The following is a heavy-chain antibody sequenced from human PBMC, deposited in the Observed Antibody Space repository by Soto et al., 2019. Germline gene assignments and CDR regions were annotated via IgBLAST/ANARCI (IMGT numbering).Heavy chain of an antibody. CDR2: ISAYNGNT. CDR1: GYTFTSYG. J-gene: IGHJ5*02. Sequence: ASVKVSCKASGYTFTSYGISWVRQAPGQGLEWMGWISAYNGNTNYAQKLQGRVTMTTDTSTSTAYMELRSLRSDDTAVYYCARGRGYDILTGYYGWFDPWGQGTLVTVSS. CDR3: ARGRGYDILTGYYGWFDP. V-gene: IGHV1-18*01. D-gene: IGHD3-9*01.